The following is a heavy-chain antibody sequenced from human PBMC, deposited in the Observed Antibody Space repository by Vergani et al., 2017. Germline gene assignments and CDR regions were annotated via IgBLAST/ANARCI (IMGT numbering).Heavy chain of an antibody. V-gene: IGHV3-9*01. J-gene: IGHJ4*02. CDR3: AKSMWIQLLPRGY. D-gene: IGHD5-18*01. CDR1: GITFWKFG. Sequence: EVDLVESGGGLAQPGGSLRLSCEASGITFWKFGMHWVRQGPGKGLEWVSGISWNSGAVDYADSVRGRFTISRDNSKNTLYLQMNSLRAEDTAVYYCAKSMWIQLLPRGYWGQGTLVTVSS. CDR2: ISWNSGAV.